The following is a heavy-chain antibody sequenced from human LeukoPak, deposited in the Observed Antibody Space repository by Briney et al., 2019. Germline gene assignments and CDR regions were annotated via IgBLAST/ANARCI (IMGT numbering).Heavy chain of an antibody. V-gene: IGHV4-39*01. CDR3: ARQSCTDTSCTVFRWYFDL. Sequence: SEALSLTCTVSGDSISSNRYYCGWLRQPPGQVLEWIGSFYYRGSPYYNPALKNRVTISVDTSQNQFSLKLSSVTAADTAIYYCARQSCTDTSCTVFRWYFDLWGRGTLVTVSS. J-gene: IGHJ2*01. D-gene: IGHD2-2*01. CDR2: FYYRGSP. CDR1: GDSISSNRYY.